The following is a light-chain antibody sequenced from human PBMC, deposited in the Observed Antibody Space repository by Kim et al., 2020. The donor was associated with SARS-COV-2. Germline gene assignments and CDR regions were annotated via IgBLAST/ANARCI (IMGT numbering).Light chain of an antibody. CDR2: WAS. Sequence: DIVMTQSPDSLAVSLGERATINCKSSQSVLYSSKNKNYLAWYQQKPGQPPKLLIHWASTRESGVPDRFSGSGSGTDFTLTISSLQAEDVAVYYCQQYYSIPFTFGPGTKVDIK. V-gene: IGKV4-1*01. J-gene: IGKJ3*01. CDR3: QQYYSIPFT. CDR1: QSVLYSSKNKNY.